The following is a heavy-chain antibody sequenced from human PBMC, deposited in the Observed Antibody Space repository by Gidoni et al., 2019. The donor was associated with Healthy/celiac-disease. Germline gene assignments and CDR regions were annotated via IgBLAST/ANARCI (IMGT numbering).Heavy chain of an antibody. V-gene: IGHV5-51*03. Sequence: EVQLVQSGAEVKKPGESLKISCKGSGYSFPSYWIGWVRQMPGKGLEWMGIIYPGDSDTRYSPSFQGQVTISADKSISTAYLQWSSLKASDTAMYYCARRPSTVVTWHWYFDLWGRGTLVTVSS. D-gene: IGHD4-17*01. J-gene: IGHJ2*01. CDR2: IYPGDSDT. CDR1: GYSFPSYW. CDR3: ARRPSTVVTWHWYFDL.